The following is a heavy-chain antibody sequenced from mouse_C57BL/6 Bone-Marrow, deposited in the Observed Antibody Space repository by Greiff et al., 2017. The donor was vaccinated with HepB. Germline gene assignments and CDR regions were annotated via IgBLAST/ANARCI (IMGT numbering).Heavy chain of an antibody. J-gene: IGHJ4*01. V-gene: IGHV1-76*01. CDR2: IYPGSGNT. CDR1: GYTFTDYY. Sequence: QVQLQQSGAELVRPGASVKLSCKASGYTFTDYYINWVKQRPGQGLEWIARIYPGSGNTYYNEKFKGKATLTAEKSSSTAYMQLSSLTSEDSAVYFCANTAQATYYYAMDYWGQGTSVTVSS. CDR3: ANTAQATYYYAMDY. D-gene: IGHD3-2*02.